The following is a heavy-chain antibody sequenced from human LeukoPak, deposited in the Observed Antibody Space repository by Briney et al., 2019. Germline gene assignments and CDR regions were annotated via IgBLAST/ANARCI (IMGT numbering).Heavy chain of an antibody. Sequence: GASVKVSCKASGYTFTSYGISWVRQAPGQGLEWMGWISAYNGNTNYAQKFQGRVTITADESTSTAYMELSSLRSEDTAVYYCARGAPPKDWHAFDIWGQGTMVTVSS. J-gene: IGHJ3*02. D-gene: IGHD2-15*01. CDR2: ISAYNGNT. V-gene: IGHV1-18*01. CDR3: ARGAPPKDWHAFDI. CDR1: GYTFTSYG.